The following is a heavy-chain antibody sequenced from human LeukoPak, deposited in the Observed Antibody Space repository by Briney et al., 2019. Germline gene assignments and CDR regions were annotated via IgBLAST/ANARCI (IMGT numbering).Heavy chain of an antibody. Sequence: GGSLRLSCAASGFTFDDYGMSWVRQAPGKGLEWVSGINWNGGSTGYADSVKGRFTISRDNAKDSLYLQLNSLRAEDTAVYYCARDPLLLQLWGTFDYWGQGTLVTVSS. CDR2: INWNGGST. CDR1: GFTFDDYG. D-gene: IGHD5-18*01. V-gene: IGHV3-20*04. J-gene: IGHJ4*02. CDR3: ARDPLLLQLWGTFDY.